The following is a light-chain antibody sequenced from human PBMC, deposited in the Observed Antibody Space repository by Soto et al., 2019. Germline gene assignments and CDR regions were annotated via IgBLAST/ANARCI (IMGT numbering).Light chain of an antibody. V-gene: IGLV3-21*04. J-gene: IGLJ2*01. CDR3: QVWDTTNNHPI. Sequence: VHWYQHRPGQAPVLXXXYDXXRPSGIHERXSGXXSGHTATLTISRVEAGDEADYYCQVWDTTNNHPIXGGGTQLTVL. CDR2: YDX.